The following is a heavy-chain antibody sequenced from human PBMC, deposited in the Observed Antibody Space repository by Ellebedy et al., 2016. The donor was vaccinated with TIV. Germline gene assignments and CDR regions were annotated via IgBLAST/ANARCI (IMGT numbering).Heavy chain of an antibody. CDR2: IKHDGSET. V-gene: IGHV3-7*01. D-gene: IGHD4-17*01. CDR3: ARVTTLATGTGYYFDY. CDR1: GFNFNFHW. Sequence: GESLKISCAASGFNFNFHWMSWVRQAPGKGLQWVANIKHDGSETNYVDSVKGRFTMSRDNDKNSLYLQMNSLRAEDTAVYYCARVTTLATGTGYYFDYWGQGTLVTVSS. J-gene: IGHJ4*02.